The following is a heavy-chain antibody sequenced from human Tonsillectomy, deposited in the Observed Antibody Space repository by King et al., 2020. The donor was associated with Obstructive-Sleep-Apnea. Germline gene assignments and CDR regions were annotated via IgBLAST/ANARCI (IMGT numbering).Heavy chain of an antibody. Sequence: VQLQESGPGLVKPSETLSLTCTVSGYSISSGYYWGWIRQPPGKGLEWSGNIYHSVSTYYNVSLKSRATISVDTSKNQFSLKLNSVTAADTAVYYCARLQWLYHYFDLWGRGTQVTVSP. V-gene: IGHV4-38-2*02. CDR3: ARLQWLYHYFDL. CDR1: GYSISSGYY. J-gene: IGHJ2*01. D-gene: IGHD6-19*01. CDR2: IYHSVST.